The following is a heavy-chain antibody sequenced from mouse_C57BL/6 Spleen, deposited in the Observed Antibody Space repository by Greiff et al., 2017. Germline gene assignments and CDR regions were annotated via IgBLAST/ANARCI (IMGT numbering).Heavy chain of an antibody. J-gene: IGHJ2*01. CDR2: FHPYHDVT. CDR3: ARGELGRRYLDD. D-gene: IGHD4-1*01. V-gene: IGHV1-47*01. CDR1: GYTFTTYP. Sequence: VQLKQSGAELVKPGASVQMSSKASGYTFTTYPIAWMKQNHGTSLEWIGHFHPYHDVTTYNEKFKGKATLTVENSSITVYLELSRLTADDSAVYDCARGELGRRYLDDWGTGTTLTVSS.